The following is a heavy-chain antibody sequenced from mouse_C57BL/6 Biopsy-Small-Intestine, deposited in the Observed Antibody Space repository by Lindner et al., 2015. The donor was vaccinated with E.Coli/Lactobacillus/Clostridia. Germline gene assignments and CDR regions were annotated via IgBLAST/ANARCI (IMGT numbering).Heavy chain of an antibody. D-gene: IGHD4-1*01. CDR1: GYTFTAYY. Sequence: SVKVSCKASGYTFTAYYIHWVRQAPGQGLEWMGWINPTSGGTNYARSFQDRVTLTRDMSTNTAHMEMSSLRSDDTAVYFCARDTGTMGFWGQGTLVTVSS. CDR2: INPTSGGT. V-gene: IGHV1-18*01. J-gene: IGHJ4*01. CDR3: ARDTGTMGF.